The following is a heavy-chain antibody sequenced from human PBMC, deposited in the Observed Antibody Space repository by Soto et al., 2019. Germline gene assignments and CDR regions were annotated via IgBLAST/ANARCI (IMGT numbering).Heavy chain of an antibody. CDR1: GFTFSSYA. D-gene: IGHD2-2*01. Sequence: GGSLRLSCVASGFTFSSYAMTWVRQAPGKGLEWVSTISSSGDSTDYADSVKGRFTISRDNSKNTVYLQKNSLRAEDTAIYFCAKQGFCSTSSCYDLDYWGQGTLVTVS. CDR3: AKQGFCSTSSCYDLDY. V-gene: IGHV3-23*01. J-gene: IGHJ4*02. CDR2: ISSSGDST.